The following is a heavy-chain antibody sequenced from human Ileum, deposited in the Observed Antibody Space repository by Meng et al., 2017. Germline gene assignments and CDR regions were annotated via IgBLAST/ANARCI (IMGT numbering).Heavy chain of an antibody. V-gene: IGHV4-30-4*01. CDR1: GGSISSGDYY. CDR2: IFDTGPP. J-gene: IGHJ4*02. CDR3: ARGVSAAGLFDN. D-gene: IGHD2-2*01. Sequence: VQLQESGPGLVKSSQTLSLICTVSGGSISSGDYYWSWIRQPPGKGLEWIGYIFDTGPPSYSPPLRSRVTISVDTSKNQFSLKLDSVTAADSAVYYCARGVSAAGLFDNWGPGTLVTVSS.